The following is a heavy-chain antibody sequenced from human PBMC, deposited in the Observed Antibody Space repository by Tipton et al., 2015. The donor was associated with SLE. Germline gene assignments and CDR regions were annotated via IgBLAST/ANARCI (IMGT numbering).Heavy chain of an antibody. J-gene: IGHJ4*02. D-gene: IGHD5/OR15-5a*01. CDR3: AKASGGVYGTEYFDY. Sequence: SLRLSCAASGFTFSDHWMNWVRQAPGKGLEWVASINQGGSENHYVDSVRGRFTISRDNAKNSLYLQMNSLRPQDTAVYYCAKASGGVYGTEYFDYWGQGTLVTVSS. CDR1: GFTFSDHW. CDR2: INQGGSEN. V-gene: IGHV3-7*03.